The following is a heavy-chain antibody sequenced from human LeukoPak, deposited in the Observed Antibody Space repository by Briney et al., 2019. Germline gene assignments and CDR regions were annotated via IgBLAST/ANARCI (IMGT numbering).Heavy chain of an antibody. D-gene: IGHD5-12*01. J-gene: IGHJ4*02. CDR1: GFNFSSFV. Sequence: GGSLRLSCAAYGFNFSSFVMHWVRQAPGKWLEWVAVIWYDGSNKYYADSVKGRFTISRDNSKNTLYLQMNSLRAEDTAVYYCARGPSAYPKCFDYWGQGTLVTVSS. V-gene: IGHV3-33*01. CDR3: ARGPSAYPKCFDY. CDR2: IWYDGSNK.